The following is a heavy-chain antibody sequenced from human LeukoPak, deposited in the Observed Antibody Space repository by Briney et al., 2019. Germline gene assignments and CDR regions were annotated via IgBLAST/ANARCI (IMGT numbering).Heavy chain of an antibody. CDR2: ISGRGDGT. V-gene: IGHV3-23*01. CDR1: GFSFSSYA. J-gene: IGHJ5*02. D-gene: IGHD5-12*01. Sequence: GGSLRLSCAASGFSFSSYAMNWVRQAPGQGLDWVSGISGRGDGTYYADSVRGRFTISRDNSKNTLYLQMNRLRAGDTAVYYCAKDRASPGFNLFDPWGQGTLVTVSS. CDR3: AKDRASPGFNLFDP.